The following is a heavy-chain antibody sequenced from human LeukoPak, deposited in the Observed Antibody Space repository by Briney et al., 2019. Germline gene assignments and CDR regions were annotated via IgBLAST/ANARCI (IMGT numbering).Heavy chain of an antibody. V-gene: IGHV3-23*01. CDR2: ISDRGGST. J-gene: IGHJ6*02. CDR1: GFSFSSYA. Sequence: PGGSQRLSCAASGFSFSSYAMSWVRQAPGKGLEWVSVISDRGGSTYYADSVKGRFTISRDNPKTTLYLQMNSLRAEDTAVYYCARARAYYYGLDVWGQGTTVAVSS. CDR3: ARARAYYYGLDV.